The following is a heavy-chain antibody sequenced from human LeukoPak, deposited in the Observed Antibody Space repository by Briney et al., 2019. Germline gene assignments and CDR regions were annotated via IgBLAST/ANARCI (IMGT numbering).Heavy chain of an antibody. CDR1: GFTFSSYA. CDR3: ATDLRTPSA. D-gene: IGHD1-14*01. Sequence: PGGSLRLSCAASGFTFSSYAMSWVRQAPGKGLEWVSSLSGSARSTYCADSVKGRFTISRDNLKNTLYLQMNSLRAEDTAVYYCATDLRTPSAWGQGTLVTVSS. V-gene: IGHV3-23*01. CDR2: LSGSARST. J-gene: IGHJ5*02.